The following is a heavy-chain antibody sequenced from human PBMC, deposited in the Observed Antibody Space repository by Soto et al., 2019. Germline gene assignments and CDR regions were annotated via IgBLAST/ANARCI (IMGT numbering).Heavy chain of an antibody. J-gene: IGHJ4*02. Sequence: QVQLVQSGAEVKKPGSSVKVSCKASGGTFSSYTISWVRQAPGQGLEWMGRIIPILGIANYAQKFQGRVTITAGKSTGTAYMELSSLSSEDTAVYYCAGDPGAVGGGSCYSPWGQGTLVTVSS. D-gene: IGHD2-15*01. CDR1: GGTFSSYT. V-gene: IGHV1-69*08. CDR2: IIPILGIA. CDR3: AGDPGAVGGGSCYSP.